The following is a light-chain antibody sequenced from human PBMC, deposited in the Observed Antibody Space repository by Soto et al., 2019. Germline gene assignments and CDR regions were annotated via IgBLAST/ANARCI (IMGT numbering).Light chain of an antibody. Sequence: EIVLTQSPGTLSLSPGERATLSCRASQSVSSSYLAWYQQKPGQAPRLLIYGASSRATGIRDTFSGSGSGTDFTLTISRLGPEDFAVSYCQQYGSSPNTFGQGTKLEIK. J-gene: IGKJ2*01. CDR3: QQYGSSPNT. CDR1: QSVSSSY. CDR2: GAS. V-gene: IGKV3-20*01.